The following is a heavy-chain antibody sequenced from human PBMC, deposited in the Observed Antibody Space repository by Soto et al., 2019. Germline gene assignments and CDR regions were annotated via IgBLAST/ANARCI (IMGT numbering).Heavy chain of an antibody. Sequence: GASVKVSCKASGGTLGSYAISWVRQAPGQGLGWMGGIIPIFGTANYAQKFQGRVTITADESTSTAYMELSSLRSEDTAVYFCAREYNWNDVRYGMDVWGQGTTVTVSS. CDR1: GGTLGSYA. V-gene: IGHV1-69*13. CDR2: IIPIFGTA. CDR3: AREYNWNDVRYGMDV. J-gene: IGHJ6*02. D-gene: IGHD1-20*01.